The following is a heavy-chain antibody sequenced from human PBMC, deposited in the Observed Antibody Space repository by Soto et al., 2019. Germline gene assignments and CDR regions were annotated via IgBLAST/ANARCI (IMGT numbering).Heavy chain of an antibody. D-gene: IGHD2-8*01. Sequence: PSQTLSLNCAISGDSVSSISAAWNWIRQSPSRGLEWLGRTYYRSKWYNDYAVSVKSRITINPDTSKNQISLQLNSVTPEDTALYYFARGRREVYCTKCVCSKCPFLDYYYGMDVWGQGTTVTVSS. CDR3: ARGRREVYCTKCVCSKCPFLDYYYGMDV. CDR1: GDSVSSISAA. J-gene: IGHJ6*02. CDR2: TYYRSKWYN. V-gene: IGHV6-1*01.